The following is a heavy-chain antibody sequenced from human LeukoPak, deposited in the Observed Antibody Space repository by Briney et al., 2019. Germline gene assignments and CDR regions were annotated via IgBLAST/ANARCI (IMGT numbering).Heavy chain of an antibody. CDR3: ARYLNSGPADY. CDR2: IKQDGSEK. Sequence: GGSLRLSCVASEFTFSSYWMSWVRQAPGKGLEWVANIKQDGSEKRYVASVQGRFTISRDNAKNSLYLQMNSLRAEDTAVYYCARYLNSGPADYWGQGSLVTVSS. J-gene: IGHJ4*02. D-gene: IGHD6-19*01. V-gene: IGHV3-7*01. CDR1: EFTFSSYW.